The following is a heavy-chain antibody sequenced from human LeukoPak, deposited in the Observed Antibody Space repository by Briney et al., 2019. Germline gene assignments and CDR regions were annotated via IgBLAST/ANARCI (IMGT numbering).Heavy chain of an antibody. CDR2: ISYDGSNE. J-gene: IGHJ4*02. CDR3: AKDPLSQYSGYDAGDYFDY. D-gene: IGHD5-12*01. CDR1: GFTFSSYV. Sequence: PGGSLRLSCAASGFTFSSYVMHWVRQAPGKGLEWVAIISYDGSNEYYADSVKGRFTISRDNSKNTLYLQMNSLRAEDTAVYYCAKDPLSQYSGYDAGDYFDYWGQGTLVTVSS. V-gene: IGHV3-30*04.